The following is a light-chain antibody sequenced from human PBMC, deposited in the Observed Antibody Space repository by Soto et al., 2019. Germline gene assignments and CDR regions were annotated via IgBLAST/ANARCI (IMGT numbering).Light chain of an antibody. CDR2: RAS. CDR1: QSISTY. J-gene: IGKJ1*01. V-gene: IGKV1-39*01. Sequence: DIPMTQSPSSLSASVGDRVTISCRASQSISTYLNWYQQKPGTAPRLLIYRASSVKSGVPPRFSGSGSGRDFTLTISSLRPEDIATYFCQQSYISPPWTFGQGTKVEVK. CDR3: QQSYISPPWT.